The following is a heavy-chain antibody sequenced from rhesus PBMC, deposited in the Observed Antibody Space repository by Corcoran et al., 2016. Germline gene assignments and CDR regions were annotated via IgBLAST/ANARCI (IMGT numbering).Heavy chain of an antibody. CDR1: GFTFSSYG. CDR3: ARDGGDGSLDY. J-gene: IGHJ4*01. Sequence: EVQLVESGGGLVQPGGSLRLSCAASGFTFSSYGMHWVRQAPGKGLEWVAFISYDGSKKYYADSLKDRFTISRDNSKNMLYLQMTNLKLEDTAVYYCARDGGDGSLDYWGQGILVTVSS. V-gene: IGHV3-54*02. D-gene: IGHD6-25*01. CDR2: ISYDGSKK.